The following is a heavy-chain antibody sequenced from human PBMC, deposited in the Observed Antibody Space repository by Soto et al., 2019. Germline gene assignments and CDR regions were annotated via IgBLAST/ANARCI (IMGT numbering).Heavy chain of an antibody. CDR1: GYTFTSYA. V-gene: IGHV1-3*01. CDR2: INAGNGNT. D-gene: IGHD2-15*01. Sequence: ASVKVSCKASGYTFTSYAMHWVRQAPGQRLEWMGWINAGNGNTKYSQKFQGRVTITRDTSASTAYMELSSLRSEDTAVYYCARGLVVAATHDYWGQGTLVTVSS. J-gene: IGHJ4*02. CDR3: ARGLVVAATHDY.